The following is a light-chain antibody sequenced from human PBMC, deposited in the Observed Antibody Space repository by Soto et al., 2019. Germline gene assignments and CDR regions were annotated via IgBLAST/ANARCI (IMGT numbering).Light chain of an antibody. V-gene: IGKV1-39*01. CDR1: RTISTY. Sequence: DIQMTQSPSSLPASIGDRVTVTCRASRTISTYLNWYQHKPGKAPKLLIYATSSLRSGVPSRFSGSGYGTDFTLTISNLQPEDFATYYCQQTYSNSPTFGQGTKVEIK. CDR2: ATS. CDR3: QQTYSNSPT. J-gene: IGKJ1*01.